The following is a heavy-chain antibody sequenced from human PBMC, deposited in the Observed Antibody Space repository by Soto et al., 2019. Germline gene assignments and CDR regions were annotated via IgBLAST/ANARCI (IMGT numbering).Heavy chain of an antibody. CDR3: ATSRISIAVAGETEYYFDY. V-gene: IGHV1-2*04. CDR2: INPNSGDT. Sequence: ASVKVSCKASGYIFTGYYMHWVRQAPGKGLEWMGWINPNSGDTNYTQKFQGWVTMTRDTSISTAYMELSRLRSDDTAVYYCATSRISIAVAGETEYYFDYWGQGTPVTVSS. J-gene: IGHJ4*02. D-gene: IGHD6-19*01. CDR1: GYIFTGYY.